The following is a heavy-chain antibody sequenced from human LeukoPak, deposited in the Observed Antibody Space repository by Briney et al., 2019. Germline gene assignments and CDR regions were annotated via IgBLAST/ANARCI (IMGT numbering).Heavy chain of an antibody. V-gene: IGHV3-33*01. CDR3: ARERTDSSGLIDY. CDR1: GFTFSSYG. J-gene: IGHJ4*02. D-gene: IGHD3-22*01. Sequence: GRSLRLSCAASGFTFSSYGMPGVRQAPGKGLEWVAVIWYDGSDKYYADSVKGRFTISRDNSKNTLYLQMNSLRAEDTAVYYCARERTDSSGLIDYWGQGTLVTVSS. CDR2: IWYDGSDK.